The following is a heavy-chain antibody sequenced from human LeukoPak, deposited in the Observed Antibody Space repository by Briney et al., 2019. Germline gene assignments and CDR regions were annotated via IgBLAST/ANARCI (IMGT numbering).Heavy chain of an antibody. CDR3: AKDSSSYDWGYMDV. Sequence: AGGSLRLSCAASGFTFSSSGMSWVRQAPGEGLEWVSGVTTRDSRMYYADSVRGRFTLSRDNSKNTLYLEMNSLRAEDTAVYYCAKDSSSYDWGYMDVWGKGTTVTISS. CDR1: GFTFSSSG. CDR2: VTTRDSRM. J-gene: IGHJ6*03. D-gene: IGHD3-22*01. V-gene: IGHV3-23*01.